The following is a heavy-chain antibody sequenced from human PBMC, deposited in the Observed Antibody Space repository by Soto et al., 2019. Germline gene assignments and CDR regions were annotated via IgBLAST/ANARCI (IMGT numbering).Heavy chain of an antibody. CDR1: GYTLTSDY. Sequence: QVQLVQSGAEVKKPGASVKVSCKASGYTLTSDYMHWVRQAPGQGLEWMAIMNPSGSSTSYAQKFQDRLTMTRDTSTSTVYMELRSLRSEDTAVYYSARDSSGFLWFDAWGQGTLVTVSS. V-gene: IGHV1-46*01. CDR2: MNPSGSST. J-gene: IGHJ5*02. CDR3: ARDSSGFLWFDA. D-gene: IGHD3-22*01.